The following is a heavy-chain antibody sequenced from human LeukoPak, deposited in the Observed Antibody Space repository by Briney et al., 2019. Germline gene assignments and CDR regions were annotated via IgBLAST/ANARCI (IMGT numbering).Heavy chain of an antibody. D-gene: IGHD2-21*02. J-gene: IGHJ3*01. CDR1: GYSFTSYW. CDR3: ARLGYCGGDCYLHGFDV. CDR2: IYPGDSDT. V-gene: IGHV5-51*01. Sequence: GESLKISCKGSGYSFTSYWIGWVRQMPGKGLEWMGIIYPGDSDTRYSPSFQGQVTISADKSISTAYLQWSSLKASDTAMYFCARLGYCGGDCYLHGFDVWGQGTVVTVAS.